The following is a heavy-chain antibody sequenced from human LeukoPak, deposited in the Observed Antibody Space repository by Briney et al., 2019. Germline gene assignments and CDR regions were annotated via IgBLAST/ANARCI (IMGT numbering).Heavy chain of an antibody. J-gene: IGHJ5*02. CDR1: GFTFSSYA. CDR2: ISGSSDYT. CDR3: TKGLYMTTVASLFDP. Sequence: GGSLRLSCATSGFTFSSYAMSWVRQAPGKGLEWVSSISGSSDYTYHADSVRGRFTISRDNSKNTMYLQMSSLRADDTAVYYCTKGLYMTTVASLFDPWGQGTLVTVSS. D-gene: IGHD4-23*01. V-gene: IGHV3-23*01.